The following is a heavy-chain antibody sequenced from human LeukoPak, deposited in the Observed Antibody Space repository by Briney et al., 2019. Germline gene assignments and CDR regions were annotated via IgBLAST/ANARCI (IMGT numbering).Heavy chain of an antibody. V-gene: IGHV4-34*01. CDR2: INHSGST. Sequence: SETLSLTCAVYGGSFSGYYWSWIRQPPGKGLEWIGEINHSGSTTYNPSLKSRVTISVDTSKNQFSLKLSSVTAANTAVYYCARDERGWFDPWGQGTLVTVSS. CDR1: GGSFSGYY. J-gene: IGHJ5*02. CDR3: ARDERGWFDP. D-gene: IGHD3-10*01.